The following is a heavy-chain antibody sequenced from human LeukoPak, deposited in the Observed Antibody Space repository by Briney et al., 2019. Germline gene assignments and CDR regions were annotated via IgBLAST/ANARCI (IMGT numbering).Heavy chain of an antibody. J-gene: IGHJ6*02. CDR2: IYHSGST. D-gene: IGHD6-13*01. Sequence: SGTLSLTCAVSGGSISSSNWWSWVRQPPGKGLEWIGEIYHSGSTNYNPSLKSRVTISVDTSKNQLSLKLSSVTAADTAVYYCANIAAAGGSYYYGMDVWGQGTTVTVSS. CDR3: ANIAAAGGSYYYGMDV. V-gene: IGHV4-4*02. CDR1: GGSISSSNW.